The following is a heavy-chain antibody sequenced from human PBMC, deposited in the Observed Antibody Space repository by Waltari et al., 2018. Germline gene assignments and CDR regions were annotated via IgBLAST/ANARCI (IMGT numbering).Heavy chain of an antibody. CDR1: GFTFSSYG. D-gene: IGHD3-16*01. J-gene: IGHJ4*02. V-gene: IGHV3-33*01. Sequence: QVQLVESGGGVVQPGRSLRLSCAASGFTFSSYGMHWVRQAPGKGLGWVAVIWYEGRNKYEADSVKGRFTISRDNSKNTLYLQMNSLRAEDTAVYYCARDSALGDHGLDYWGQGTLVTVSS. CDR3: ARDSALGDHGLDY. CDR2: IWYEGRNK.